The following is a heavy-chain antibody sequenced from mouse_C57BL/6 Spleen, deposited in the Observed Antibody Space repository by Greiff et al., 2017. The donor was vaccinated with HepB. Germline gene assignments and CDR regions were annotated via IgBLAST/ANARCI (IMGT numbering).Heavy chain of an antibody. Sequence: QVQLKQSGPELVKPGASVKISCQASGYAFSSSWMNWVKQRPGKGLEWIGRIYPGDGDTNYNGKFKGKATLTADKSSSTAYMQLGSLTSEDSAVYFCARTGYYGSSSAWFAYWGQGTLVTVSA. D-gene: IGHD1-1*01. CDR3: ARTGYYGSSSAWFAY. CDR2: IYPGDGDT. V-gene: IGHV1-82*01. CDR1: GYAFSSSW. J-gene: IGHJ3*01.